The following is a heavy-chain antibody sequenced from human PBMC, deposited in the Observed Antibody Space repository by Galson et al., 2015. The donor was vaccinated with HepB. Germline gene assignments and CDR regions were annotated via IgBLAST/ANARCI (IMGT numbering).Heavy chain of an antibody. V-gene: IGHV3-64D*06. Sequence: SLRLSCAASGFTFSSYAMHWVRQAPGKGLEYVSAISSNGGSTYYADSVKGRFTISRDNSKNTLYLQMSSLRAEDTAVYYCVKDASHTTVTAGYFDYWSQGTLVTVSS. CDR3: VKDASHTTVTAGYFDY. CDR2: ISSNGGST. D-gene: IGHD4-17*01. J-gene: IGHJ4*02. CDR1: GFTFSSYA.